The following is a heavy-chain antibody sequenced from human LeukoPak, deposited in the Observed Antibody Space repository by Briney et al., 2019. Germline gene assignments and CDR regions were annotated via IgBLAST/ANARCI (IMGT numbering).Heavy chain of an antibody. J-gene: IGHJ4*02. CDR3: ARAPYSSSIDY. D-gene: IGHD6-13*01. Sequence: PSETLSLTCAVYGGSFSGYYWSWIRQPPGKGLEWIGEISHSGSTNYNPSLKSRVTISVDTSKNQFSLKLSSVTAADTAVYYCARAPYSSSIDYWGQGTLVTVSS. CDR2: ISHSGST. V-gene: IGHV4-34*01. CDR1: GGSFSGYY.